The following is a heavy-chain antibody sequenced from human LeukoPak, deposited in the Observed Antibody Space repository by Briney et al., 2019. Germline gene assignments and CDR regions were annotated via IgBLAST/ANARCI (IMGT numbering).Heavy chain of an antibody. D-gene: IGHD5-18*01. CDR1: GGSISSGAYS. Sequence: SETLSLTCAVSGGSISSGAYSWSWIRQPPGKGLEWIGYIYHSGSAYYNPSLKSRVTISIDRSKNQFSLKLSSVTAADTAVYYCARGEPDTATVMFTNWGQGTLVAVSS. J-gene: IGHJ4*02. V-gene: IGHV4-30-2*01. CDR2: IYHSGSA. CDR3: ARGEPDTATVMFTN.